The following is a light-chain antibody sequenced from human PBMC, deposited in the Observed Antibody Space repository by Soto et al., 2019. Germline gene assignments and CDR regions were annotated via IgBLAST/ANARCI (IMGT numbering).Light chain of an antibody. J-gene: IGLJ1*01. CDR3: SLYVGATTVV. CDR1: SGDVGTYSL. V-gene: IGLV2-23*02. Sequence: QSALAQPASVSGSPGQSITISCTGTSGDVGTYSLVSWYQQHPGKAPKVMIYEVHKRPSGVPDRFSGSTSVNTASLTISGLQTDDEADYYCSLYVGATTVVFGTGTKLTVL. CDR2: EVH.